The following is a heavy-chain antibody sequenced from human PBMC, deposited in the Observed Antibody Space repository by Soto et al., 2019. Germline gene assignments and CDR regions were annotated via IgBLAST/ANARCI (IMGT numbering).Heavy chain of an antibody. CDR2: ISPYNGNT. Sequence: QVQLVQSGAEVKKPGASVKVSCRASGYTFTSYGITWVRQAPGQGLEWMGWISPYNGNTNYAQKLQGRVTMTTDTSTSTSYMELRSLRSDDTAGYYCARAVDYYDSSGYYTHEYFQHWGQGTLVTVSS. J-gene: IGHJ1*01. CDR3: ARAVDYYDSSGYYTHEYFQH. V-gene: IGHV1-18*01. D-gene: IGHD3-22*01. CDR1: GYTFTSYG.